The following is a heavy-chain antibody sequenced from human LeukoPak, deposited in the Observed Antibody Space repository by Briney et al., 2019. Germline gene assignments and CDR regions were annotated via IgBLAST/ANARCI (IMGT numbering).Heavy chain of an antibody. Sequence: ASVKVSCKTSGYTFTGYYMHWVRQAPGQGLEWMGWINPNTGCTNYPQNFQGRATMTSDTSISTAYMELSSLRSDDTAMYYCARAPMIVVVFPPRLDFWGQGTLVTVSS. V-gene: IGHV1-2*02. CDR2: INPNTGCT. D-gene: IGHD3-22*01. CDR3: ARAPMIVVVFPPRLDF. CDR1: GYTFTGYY. J-gene: IGHJ4*02.